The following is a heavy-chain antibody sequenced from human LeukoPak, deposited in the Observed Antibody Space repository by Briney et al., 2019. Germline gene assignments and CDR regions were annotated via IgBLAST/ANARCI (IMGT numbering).Heavy chain of an antibody. CDR2: ISSSSSYI. CDR1: GFTFSSYT. Sequence: GGSLRLACAASGFTFSSYTMNWVRQAPGKGLEWVSSISSSSSYIYYAESVKGRFTMSRDNAKNSLYLQMNSLRAEDTAVYYCARASTYDTLTGYFDYWGQGTLVTVSS. J-gene: IGHJ4*02. CDR3: ARASTYDTLTGYFDY. D-gene: IGHD3-9*01. V-gene: IGHV3-21*01.